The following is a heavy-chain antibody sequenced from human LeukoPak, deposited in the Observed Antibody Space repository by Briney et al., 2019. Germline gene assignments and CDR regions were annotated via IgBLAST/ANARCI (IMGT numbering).Heavy chain of an antibody. Sequence: PGGSLRLSCTASGFTFGDYAMSWVRQAPGKGLEWVGFIRSKAYGGTTEYAASVKGRFTISRDDSKSFAYLQMNSLKTEDTAVYYCTRGSDSSGYYFDYWGQGTLVTVSS. V-gene: IGHV3-49*04. CDR3: TRGSDSSGYYFDY. CDR1: GFTFGDYA. D-gene: IGHD3-22*01. J-gene: IGHJ4*02. CDR2: IRSKAYGGTT.